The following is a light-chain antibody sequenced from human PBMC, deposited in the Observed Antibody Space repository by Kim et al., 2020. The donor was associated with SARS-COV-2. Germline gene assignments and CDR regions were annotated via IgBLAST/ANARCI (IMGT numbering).Light chain of an antibody. J-gene: IGLJ1*01. CDR2: YVS. V-gene: IGLV2-11*01. Sequence: GQSVTISCTGTSSDVGGYNYVSWYQQHPGKAPKLMIYYVSKRPSGVPDRFSGSKSGNTASLTISGLQAEDEADYYCCSYAGSYTYVFGTGTKVTVL. CDR3: CSYAGSYTYV. CDR1: SSDVGGYNY.